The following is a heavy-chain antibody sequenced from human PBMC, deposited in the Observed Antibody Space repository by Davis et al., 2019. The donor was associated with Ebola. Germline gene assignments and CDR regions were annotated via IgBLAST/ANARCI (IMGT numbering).Heavy chain of an antibody. V-gene: IGHV3-23*01. CDR1: AITFSSYA. Sequence: PGGSLRLSCADSAITFSSYAMTWVRQAPGKGMEWVSAISASGGNTYYADSVKGRFTISRDNSKKTMYLQMNSLRGEDTAVYYCARSGLSFGVVKYHYGMDVWGKGTTVTVSS. CDR2: ISASGGNT. CDR3: ARSGLSFGVVKYHYGMDV. J-gene: IGHJ6*04. D-gene: IGHD3-3*01.